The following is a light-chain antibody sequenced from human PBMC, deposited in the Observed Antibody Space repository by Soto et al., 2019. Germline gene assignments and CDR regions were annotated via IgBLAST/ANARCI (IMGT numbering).Light chain of an antibody. CDR2: DAS. V-gene: IGKV1-33*01. J-gene: IGKJ3*01. CDR3: QQYDSLPFT. Sequence: DIQMTQSPSSLSASVGDRVAITCQASQDISNFLNWYQQKPGKAPKLLTYDASDLETGVPSRFSGSGSGTDFTFTISTLQPEDFATYYCQQYDSLPFTFGPGTKVDF. CDR1: QDISNF.